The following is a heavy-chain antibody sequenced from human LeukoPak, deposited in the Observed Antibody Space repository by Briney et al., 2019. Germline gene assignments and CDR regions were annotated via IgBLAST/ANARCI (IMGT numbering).Heavy chain of an antibody. CDR2: ISSTGTTM. D-gene: IGHD2-15*01. J-gene: IGHJ5*02. CDR1: GFTFSSYS. Sequence: PGGSLRLSCAASGFTFSSYSMNWVRQAAGKGLDWVSYISSTGTTMYYADSVKGRFTISRDNAKSSLYLQMNSLRDEDTAVYYCAVEGYCSGGSCYTNWFDPWGQGTLITVSS. CDR3: AVEGYCSGGSCYTNWFDP. V-gene: IGHV3-48*02.